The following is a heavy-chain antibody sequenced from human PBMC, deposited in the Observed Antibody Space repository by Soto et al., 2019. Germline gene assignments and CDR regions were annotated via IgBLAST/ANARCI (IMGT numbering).Heavy chain of an antibody. D-gene: IGHD2-15*01. CDR1: GGSISSGDYY. J-gene: IGHJ4*02. Sequence: QVQLQESGPGLVKPSQTLSLTCTVSGGSISSGDYYWSWIRQPPGKGLEWIGYIYYSGSTYYNTSLRSRVTISVDTSKNQFSLKLSSVTAADTAVYYCARARQYCSGGSCYGPDFDYWGQGTLVTVSS. CDR2: IYYSGST. CDR3: ARARQYCSGGSCYGPDFDY. V-gene: IGHV4-30-4*01.